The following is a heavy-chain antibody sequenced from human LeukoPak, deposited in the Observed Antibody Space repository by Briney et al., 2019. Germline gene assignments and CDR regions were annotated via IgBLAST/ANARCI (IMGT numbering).Heavy chain of an antibody. D-gene: IGHD4-17*01. CDR1: GFIFSCLW. J-gene: IGHJ4*02. CDR2: ISGDGSTT. Sequence: SGGSLRLSCEASGFIFSCLWMHWVRQAPGKGLVWVSYISGDGSTTSYADSVKARFTISRDNAKNTLYLQLNSLRAEDTAVYYCVRGGYGSIDYWGQGTLVTVSS. CDR3: VRGGYGSIDY. V-gene: IGHV3-74*01.